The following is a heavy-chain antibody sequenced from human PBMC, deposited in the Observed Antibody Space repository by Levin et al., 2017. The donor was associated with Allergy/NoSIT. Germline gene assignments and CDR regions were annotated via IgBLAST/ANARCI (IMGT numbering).Heavy chain of an antibody. V-gene: IGHV4-4*07. Sequence: PGGSLRLSCTVSGGSISSYYWSWIRQPAGKGLEWIGRIYTSGSTNYNPSLKSRVTMSVDTSKNQFSLKLSSVTAADTAVYYCARDNSGSYLASYWYFDLWGRGTLVTVSS. D-gene: IGHD1-26*01. CDR3: ARDNSGSYLASYWYFDL. CDR2: IYTSGST. CDR1: GGSISSYY. J-gene: IGHJ2*01.